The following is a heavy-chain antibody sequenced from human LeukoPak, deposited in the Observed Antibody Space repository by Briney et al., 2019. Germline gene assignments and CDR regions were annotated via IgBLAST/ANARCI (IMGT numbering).Heavy chain of an antibody. D-gene: IGHD3-9*01. V-gene: IGHV3-21*01. CDR2: ISSSSSYI. J-gene: IGHJ6*02. Sequence: GGSLRLSCAASGFTFSSYSMNWVRQAPGKGLEWVSSISSSSSYIYYADSVKGRFTISRDNAKNSLYLQMNSLRAEDTAVYYCARDKLTGARVYYYYGMDVWGQGTTVTVSS. CDR1: GFTFSSYS. CDR3: ARDKLTGARVYYYYGMDV.